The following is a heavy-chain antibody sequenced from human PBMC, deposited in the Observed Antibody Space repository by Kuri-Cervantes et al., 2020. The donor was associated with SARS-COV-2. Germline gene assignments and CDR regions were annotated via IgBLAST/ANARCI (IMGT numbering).Heavy chain of an antibody. CDR3: ARDRMESLLWFGVVGAFDI. CDR2: IYYSGST. Sequence: SCTVSGGSISSGDYYWSWIRQPPGEGLEWIGYIYYSGSTYYNPSLKSRVTISVDTSKNQFSLKLSSVTAADTAVYYCARDRMESLLWFGVVGAFDIWGQGTMVTVSS. CDR1: GGSISSGDYY. D-gene: IGHD3-10*01. J-gene: IGHJ3*02. V-gene: IGHV4-30-4*01.